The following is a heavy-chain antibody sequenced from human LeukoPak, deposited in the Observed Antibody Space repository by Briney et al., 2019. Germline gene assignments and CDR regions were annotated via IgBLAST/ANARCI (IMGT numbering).Heavy chain of an antibody. V-gene: IGHV3-30*02. CDR1: GFTFSSHS. CDR2: IRYDGSSK. J-gene: IGHJ4*02. Sequence: TGGSLRLSCAASGFTFSSHSMNWVRQAPGKGLEWVAFIRYDGSSKYHADSVKGRFTISRDNSKNTLYLQMNSLRAEDTALYYCAKDRHNFDYWGQGTLVTVSS. CDR3: AKDRHNFDY.